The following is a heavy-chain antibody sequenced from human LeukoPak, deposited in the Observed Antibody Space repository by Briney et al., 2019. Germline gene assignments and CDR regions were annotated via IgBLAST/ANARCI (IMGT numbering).Heavy chain of an antibody. CDR2: IIPIFGTA. CDR1: GGTFSSYA. J-gene: IGHJ6*02. D-gene: IGHD2-15*01. CDR3: ARAATSYYYYYGVDV. V-gene: IGHV1-69*13. Sequence: ASVKVSCKASGGTFSSYAISWVRQAPGQGLEWMGGIIPIFGTANYAQKFQGRVTITADESTSTAYMELSSLRSEDTAVYYCARAATSYYYYYGVDVWGQGTTVTVSS.